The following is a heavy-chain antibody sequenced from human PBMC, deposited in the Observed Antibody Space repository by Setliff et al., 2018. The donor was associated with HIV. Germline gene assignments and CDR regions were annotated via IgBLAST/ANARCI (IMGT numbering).Heavy chain of an antibody. CDR1: RFSFSTFW. J-gene: IGHJ3*02. CDR2: INQDGNKK. CDR3: AKDKHSSSWTNDGFEI. Sequence: GGSLRLSCAASRFSFSTFWMTWVRRAPGKGLEWIANINQDGNKKYHAGSVWGRFTISRDNAKNSLYLQMNSLRAEDTAVYYCAKDKHSSSWTNDGFEIWGRGTMVTVSS. V-gene: IGHV3-7*03. D-gene: IGHD3-22*01.